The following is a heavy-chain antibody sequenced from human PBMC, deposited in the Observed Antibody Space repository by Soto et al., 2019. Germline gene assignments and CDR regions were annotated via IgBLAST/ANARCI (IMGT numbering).Heavy chain of an antibody. CDR2: ISSSSSTI. Sequence: RESLRLSCAASGFTFSTDSMNWGRQAPGKGLEWVSYISSSSSTIYYADSVKGRFTISRDNAKNSLYLQMNSLRAEDTAVYYCARFAVGATSVHVFDIWGQGTMVTVSS. D-gene: IGHD1-26*01. CDR3: ARFAVGATSVHVFDI. J-gene: IGHJ3*02. CDR1: GFTFSTDS. V-gene: IGHV3-48*01.